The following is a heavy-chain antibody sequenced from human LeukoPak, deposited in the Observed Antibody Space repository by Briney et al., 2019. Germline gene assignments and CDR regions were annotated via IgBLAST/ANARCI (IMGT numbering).Heavy chain of an antibody. CDR2: IYPGDSDT. V-gene: IGHV5-51*01. J-gene: IGHJ6*03. CDR3: ARLGCSSTSCYAYYYYYMDV. D-gene: IGHD2-2*01. CDR1: GYSFTSYW. Sequence: GESLKISCKGSGYSFTSYWIGWVRQMPGKGLEWMGIIYPGDSDTRYSPSFQGQVTMSADKSISTAYLQWSSLKASDTAMYYCARLGCSSTSCYAYYYYYMDVWGKGTTVTVSS.